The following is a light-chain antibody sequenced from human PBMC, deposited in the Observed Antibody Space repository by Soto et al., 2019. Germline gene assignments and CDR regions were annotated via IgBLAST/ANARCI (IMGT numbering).Light chain of an antibody. Sequence: EIVLTQSPGTLSWSLGERATLSCRASQSVSQYLAWYQQKPGQAPRLLIYAASSRASGIPDRFSGSGSGTDFTLNINGLEPEDFAVYYCQQYATSARLTFGPGTNVDI. V-gene: IGKV3-20*01. J-gene: IGKJ3*01. CDR1: QSVSQY. CDR3: QQYATSARLT. CDR2: AAS.